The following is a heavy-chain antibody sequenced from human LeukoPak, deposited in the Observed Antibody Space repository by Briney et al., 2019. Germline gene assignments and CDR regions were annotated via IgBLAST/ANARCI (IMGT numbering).Heavy chain of an antibody. CDR3: ARDSSGWYLIDY. CDR2: IWYDGSNK. V-gene: IGHV3-33*01. CDR1: GFTFSSYG. D-gene: IGHD6-19*01. Sequence: GRSLRLSCAASGFTFSSYGMHWVRQAPGKGLEWVAVIWYDGSNKYYADSVKGRFTISRDNSKTTLYLQMNSLRAEDTAVYYCARDSSGWYLIDYWGQGTLVTVSS. J-gene: IGHJ4*02.